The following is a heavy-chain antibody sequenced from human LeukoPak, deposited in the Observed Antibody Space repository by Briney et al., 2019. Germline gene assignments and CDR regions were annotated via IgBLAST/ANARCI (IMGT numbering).Heavy chain of an antibody. D-gene: IGHD1-1*01. Sequence: PGGSLRLSCAASGFTFSSYAMHWVRQAPGKGLEWVAVISYDGSNKYYADSVKGRFTISRDNSKNSLHLQMNSLRAEDTAVYYCARARVGVTRYNPLDIWGQGTMVTVSS. CDR2: ISYDGSNK. V-gene: IGHV3-30-3*01. CDR1: GFTFSSYA. J-gene: IGHJ3*02. CDR3: ARARVGVTRYNPLDI.